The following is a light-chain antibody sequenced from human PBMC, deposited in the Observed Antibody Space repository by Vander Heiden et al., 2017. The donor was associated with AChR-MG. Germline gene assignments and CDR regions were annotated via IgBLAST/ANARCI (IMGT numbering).Light chain of an antibody. V-gene: IGKV4-1*01. CDR1: QSVLYSPHNKNY. CDR3: QQYYSTPGIT. Sequence: DIVMTQSPDSLAVSLGERATINCKSSQSVLYSPHNKNYLAWYQQKPGQPPKLLIYWASTRESGVPDRFSGSGSGTDFTLTISSLQAEDVAVYYCQQYYSTPGITFGPGTKVDIK. J-gene: IGKJ3*01. CDR2: WAS.